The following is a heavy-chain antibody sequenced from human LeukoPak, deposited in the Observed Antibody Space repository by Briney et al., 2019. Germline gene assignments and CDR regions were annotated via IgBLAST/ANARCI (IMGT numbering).Heavy chain of an antibody. Sequence: GGSLRLSCAASGFTFSSYAMSWVRQAPGKGLEWVSAISGRGGSTYYADSVKGRFTISRDNSKNTLYLQMNSLRAEDTAVYYCASRRLRYFDWFGMDVWGQGTTVTVSS. J-gene: IGHJ6*02. V-gene: IGHV3-23*01. CDR1: GFTFSSYA. D-gene: IGHD3-9*01. CDR3: ASRRLRYFDWFGMDV. CDR2: ISGRGGST.